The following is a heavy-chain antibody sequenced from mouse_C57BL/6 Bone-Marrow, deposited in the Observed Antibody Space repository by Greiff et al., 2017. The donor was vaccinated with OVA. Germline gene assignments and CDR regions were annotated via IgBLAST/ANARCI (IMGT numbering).Heavy chain of an antibody. CDR1: GYTFTDYN. D-gene: IGHD3-2*02. J-gene: IGHJ3*01. V-gene: IGHV1-22*01. CDR3: ARGGISSGYAFAY. Sequence: EVQLQQSGPELVKPGASVKMSCKASGYTFTDYNMHWVKQSHGKSLEWIGYINPNNGGTSYNQKFKGKATLTVNKSSSTAYMELRSLTSEDSAVYYCARGGISSGYAFAYWGQGTLVTVSA. CDR2: INPNNGGT.